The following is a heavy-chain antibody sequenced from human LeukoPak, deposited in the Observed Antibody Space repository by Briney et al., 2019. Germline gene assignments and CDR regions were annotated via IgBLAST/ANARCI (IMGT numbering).Heavy chain of an antibody. CDR1: GGTFSSYA. J-gene: IGHJ5*02. D-gene: IGHD6-6*01. V-gene: IGHV1-69*05. CDR3: ARELGDSSSSAFYPS. Sequence: GASVKVSCKASGGTFSSYAISWVRQAPGQGLEWMGGIIPIFGTANYAQKFQGRVTITTDESTSTAYMELSSLRSEDTAVYYCARELGDSSSSAFYPSWGQGTLVTVSS. CDR2: IIPIFGTA.